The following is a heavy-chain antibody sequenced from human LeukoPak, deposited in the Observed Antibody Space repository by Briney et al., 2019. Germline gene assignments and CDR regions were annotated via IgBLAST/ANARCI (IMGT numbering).Heavy chain of an antibody. Sequence: GGSLRLSCAASGFTLSNYAMHWVRQAPGKGLEWVAVTSYDGSNEYCADSVKGRLTISRDNSKNTVYLRMNSLRAEDTAVYYCARQDIAAAVTFDYWGQGTLVTVSS. V-gene: IGHV3-30*04. D-gene: IGHD6-13*01. CDR1: GFTLSNYA. CDR3: ARQDIAAAVTFDY. J-gene: IGHJ4*02. CDR2: TSYDGSNE.